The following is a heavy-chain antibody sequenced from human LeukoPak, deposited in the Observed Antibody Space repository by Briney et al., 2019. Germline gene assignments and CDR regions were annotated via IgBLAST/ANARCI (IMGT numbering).Heavy chain of an antibody. CDR3: ARDNDYYDSSGYYFNWFDP. V-gene: IGHV1-2*02. J-gene: IGHJ5*02. CDR1: GYTFTGYY. Sequence: ASVKVSCKASGYTFTGYYMHWVRQAPGQGLEWMGWINPNSGGTNYAQKFHGRVTMTRDTAISTAYMELSRLRSDDTAVYYCARDNDYYDSSGYYFNWFDPWGQGTLVTVSS. CDR2: INPNSGGT. D-gene: IGHD3-22*01.